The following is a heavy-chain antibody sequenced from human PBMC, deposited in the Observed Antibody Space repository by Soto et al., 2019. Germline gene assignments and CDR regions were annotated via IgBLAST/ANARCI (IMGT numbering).Heavy chain of an antibody. V-gene: IGHV1-69*13. CDR2: VIPIFGTA. CDR3: ARDTYGGNTNFGAFDI. CDR1: GGTFSSYA. D-gene: IGHD4-17*01. Sequence: SVKVSCKASGGTFSSYAISWVRQAPGQGLGWMGGVIPIFGTANYAQKFQGRVTLYLQMNSLRAEDTAVYYCARDTYGGNTNFGAFDIWGQGTMVTVSS. J-gene: IGHJ3*02.